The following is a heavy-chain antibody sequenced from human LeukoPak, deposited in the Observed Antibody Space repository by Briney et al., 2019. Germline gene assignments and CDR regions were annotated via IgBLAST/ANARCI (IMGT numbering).Heavy chain of an antibody. D-gene: IGHD4-17*01. Sequence: GASVKVSCKASGYTFTSYDINWVRQATGQVLEWMGWMNPNSGNTGYAQKFQGRVTITADKSTSTAYMELSSLRSEDTAVYYCASPPQFGDYWYFDYWGQGTLVTVSS. V-gene: IGHV1-8*01. J-gene: IGHJ4*02. CDR2: MNPNSGNT. CDR1: GYTFTSYD. CDR3: ASPPQFGDYWYFDY.